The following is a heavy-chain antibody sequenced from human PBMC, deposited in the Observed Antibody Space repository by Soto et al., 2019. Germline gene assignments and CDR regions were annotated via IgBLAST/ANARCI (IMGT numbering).Heavy chain of an antibody. J-gene: IGHJ6*02. CDR3: ARGVKGVTMVLVSRAKYGMDV. V-gene: IGHV4-61*01. CDR1: GGSVSSGSYY. CDR2: IYYSGST. Sequence: LTCTVSGGSVSSGSYYWSWIRQPRGKGLEWIGYIYYSGSTNYNPSLKSRVTISVDTSKNQFSLKLSSVTAADTAVYYCARGVKGVTMVLVSRAKYGMDVWGQGTTVTVSS. D-gene: IGHD3-10*01.